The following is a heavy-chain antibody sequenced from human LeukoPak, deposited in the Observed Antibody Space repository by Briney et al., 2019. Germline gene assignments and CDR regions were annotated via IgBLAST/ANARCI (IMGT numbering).Heavy chain of an antibody. D-gene: IGHD3-10*01. J-gene: IGHJ4*02. V-gene: IGHV1-18*04. Sequence: ASVKVSCKASGYTFTSYGISWVRQAPGQGLEWMGWISAYNGNTNYAQKLQGRVTMTTDTSTSTAYMELRSLRSDDTAVYYCARVIVRPAMVRGVTPDYWGQGTLVTVSS. CDR3: ARVIVRPAMVRGVTPDY. CDR1: GYTFTSYG. CDR2: ISAYNGNT.